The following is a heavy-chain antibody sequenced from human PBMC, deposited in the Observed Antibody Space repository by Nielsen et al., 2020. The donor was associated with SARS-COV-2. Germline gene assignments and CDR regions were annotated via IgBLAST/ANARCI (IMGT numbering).Heavy chain of an antibody. J-gene: IGHJ3*02. CDR3: ARGGRLTFGGADDAFDI. V-gene: IGHV4-30-2*01. CDR1: GGSISSGGYS. D-gene: IGHD3-16*01. Sequence: SETLSLTCAVSGGSISSGGYSWSWIRQPPGKGLEWIGYIYHSGRTYYNPSLKSRVTISVDRSKNQFSLKLSSVTAADTAVYYCARGGRLTFGGADDAFDIWGQGTMVTVSS. CDR2: IYHSGRT.